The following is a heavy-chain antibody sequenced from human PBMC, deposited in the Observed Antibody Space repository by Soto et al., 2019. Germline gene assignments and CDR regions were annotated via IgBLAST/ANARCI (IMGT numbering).Heavy chain of an antibody. D-gene: IGHD6-13*01. Sequence: ASVKVSCKASGYTFTSYGISWVRQAPGQGLEWMGWISAYNGNTNYAQKLQGRVTMTTDTSTSTAYMELRSLRSDDTAVYYCASTLAAADYYYYYGMDVWGQGTTVTVSS. CDR2: ISAYNGNT. CDR1: GYTFTSYG. CDR3: ASTLAAADYYYYYGMDV. V-gene: IGHV1-18*01. J-gene: IGHJ6*02.